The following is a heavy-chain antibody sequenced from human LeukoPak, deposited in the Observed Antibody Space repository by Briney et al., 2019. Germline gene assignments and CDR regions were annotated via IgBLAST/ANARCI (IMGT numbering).Heavy chain of an antibody. CDR2: IYYSGST. V-gene: IGHV4-39*01. D-gene: IGHD6-13*01. CDR3: ARGGYSSIRVEAFDI. Sequence: SKTLSLTCTVSGGSISSSTYYWGWIRQPPGTGLEWFGSIYYSGSTYYNPSLKSRVTISVDTSKNQFSLKLSSVTAADTAVYYGARGGYSSIRVEAFDIWGQGTMVTVSS. CDR1: GGSISSSTYY. J-gene: IGHJ3*02.